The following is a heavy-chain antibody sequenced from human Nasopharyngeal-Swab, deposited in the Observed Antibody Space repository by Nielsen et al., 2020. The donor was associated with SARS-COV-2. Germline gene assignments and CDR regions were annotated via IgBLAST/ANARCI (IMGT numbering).Heavy chain of an antibody. D-gene: IGHD6-13*01. V-gene: IGHV3-23*01. J-gene: IGHJ6*02. CDR1: GFTFSSYA. CDR2: ISGSGGST. CDR3: AKDPRYGIADPAGMDV. Sequence: GESLKISCAASGFTFSSYAMSWVRQAPGKGLEWVSAISGSGGSTYYADSVKGRFTISRDNSKNTLYLQMNSLRAEDTAVYYCAKDPRYGIADPAGMDVWGQGTTVTVSS.